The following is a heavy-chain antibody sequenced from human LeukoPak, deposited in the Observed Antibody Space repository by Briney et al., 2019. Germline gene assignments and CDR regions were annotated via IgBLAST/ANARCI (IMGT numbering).Heavy chain of an antibody. V-gene: IGHV3-21*01. CDR3: ARAYSETYGLGYYYMDV. CDR1: GFMFSSYE. J-gene: IGHJ6*03. D-gene: IGHD1-26*01. Sequence: PGGSLRLSCAVAGFMFSSYEMNWVRQAPGKGLEWVSSISSSSSYIYYADSVKGRFTISRDNAKNSLYLQMNSLRAEDTAVYYCARAYSETYGLGYYYMDVWGKGTTVTISS. CDR2: ISSSSSYI.